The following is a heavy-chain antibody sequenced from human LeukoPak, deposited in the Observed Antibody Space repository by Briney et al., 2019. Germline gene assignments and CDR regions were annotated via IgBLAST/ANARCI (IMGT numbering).Heavy chain of an antibody. Sequence: ASVKVSCKASGGTFSSYAISWVRQAPGQGLEWMGGIIPIFGTANYAQKFQGRVTITADESTCTAYMELSSLRSEDTAVYYCARGSGYCSGGSCYSSRGAFDYWGQGTLVTVSS. CDR2: IIPIFGTA. V-gene: IGHV1-69*13. CDR3: ARGSGYCSGGSCYSSRGAFDY. D-gene: IGHD2-15*01. J-gene: IGHJ4*02. CDR1: GGTFSSYA.